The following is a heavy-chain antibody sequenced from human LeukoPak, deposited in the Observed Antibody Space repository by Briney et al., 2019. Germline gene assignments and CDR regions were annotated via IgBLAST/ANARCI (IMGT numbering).Heavy chain of an antibody. CDR2: IYPGDSDT. Sequence: GGSLEISCKGSGYRFTSYWIGWVRRVPGKGLGGMGIIYPGDSDTRYSPSFQGQVTISADKSISTAYLQWSSLKASDTAMYYCARHNSSGWGTRFQHHYYYYGMDVWGQGTTVTVSS. D-gene: IGHD6-19*01. J-gene: IGHJ6*02. V-gene: IGHV5-51*01. CDR3: ARHNSSGWGTRFQHHYYYYGMDV. CDR1: GYRFTSYW.